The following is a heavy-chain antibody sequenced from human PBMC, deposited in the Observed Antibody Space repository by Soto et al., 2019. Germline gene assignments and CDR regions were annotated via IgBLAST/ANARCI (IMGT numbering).Heavy chain of an antibody. CDR2: INHSGST. Sequence: SETLSLTCAVYGGSFSGYYWSWIRQPPGKGLEWIGEINHSGSTNYNPSLTSRVTISVDTSKNQFSLKLSSVTAADTAVYYCAREPGSSSSYFDYWGQGTLVTVSS. CDR3: AREPGSSSSYFDY. D-gene: IGHD6-6*01. V-gene: IGHV4-34*01. J-gene: IGHJ4*02. CDR1: GGSFSGYY.